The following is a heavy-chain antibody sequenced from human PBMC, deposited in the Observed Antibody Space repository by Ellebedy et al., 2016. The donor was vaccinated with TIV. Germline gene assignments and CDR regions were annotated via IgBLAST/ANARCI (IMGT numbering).Heavy chain of an antibody. D-gene: IGHD5-18*01. CDR2: INHSGST. CDR1: GGSLSGYY. J-gene: IGHJ4*02. Sequence: SETLSLTCAVYGGSLSGYYWSWIRQPPGKGLEWIGEINHSGSTNYNPSLKSRVTISVDTSKNQFSLKLSSVTAADTAVYYCASKPGYSYGWGDWGQGTLVTVSS. CDR3: ASKPGYSYGWGD. V-gene: IGHV4-34*01.